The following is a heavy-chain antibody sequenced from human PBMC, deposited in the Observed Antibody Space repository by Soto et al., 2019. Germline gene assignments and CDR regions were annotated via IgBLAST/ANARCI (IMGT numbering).Heavy chain of an antibody. D-gene: IGHD3-9*01. CDR2: ISGSGGST. V-gene: IGHV3-23*01. CDR1: GFTFSSYA. J-gene: IGHJ4*02. Sequence: PGGSLRLSCAASGFTFSSYAMSWVRQAPGKGLEWVSVISGSGGSTYYADSVKGRFTISRDNSKNTLYLQMNSLRAEDTAVYYCAKDTDILTGYFFEYCGQGTLVTVSS. CDR3: AKDTDILTGYFFEY.